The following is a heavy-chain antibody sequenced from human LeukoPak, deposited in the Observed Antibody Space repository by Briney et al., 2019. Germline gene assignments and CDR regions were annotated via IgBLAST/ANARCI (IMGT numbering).Heavy chain of an antibody. D-gene: IGHD5-18*01. CDR1: GVTLSSYA. V-gene: IGHV3-23*01. CDR3: AKGIGAYSYGFDY. Sequence: GGSLRLSCAATGVTLSSYAMTWVSQAPGKGLEWVSTISGSGGNTYYADSVKGRFTMSRDNSKNTLYLQMNSLRAEDTAIYYCAKGIGAYSYGFDYWGQGTLVTVSS. CDR2: ISGSGGNT. J-gene: IGHJ4*02.